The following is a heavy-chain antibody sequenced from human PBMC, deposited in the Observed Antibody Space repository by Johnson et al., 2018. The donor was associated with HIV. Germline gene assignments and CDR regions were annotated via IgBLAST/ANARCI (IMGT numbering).Heavy chain of an antibody. D-gene: IGHD6-13*01. CDR2: ISYDGSNK. Sequence: QVLLVESGGGVVQPGRSLRLSCAASGFTFSSYAMHWVRQAPGKGLEWVAVISYDGSNKYYADSVKGRFTISRDNSKNTLYLQMNSLRAEDTAVYYCAREGAAAGPTDAFDIWGQGTMVTVSS. CDR3: AREGAAAGPTDAFDI. CDR1: GFTFSSYA. J-gene: IGHJ3*02. V-gene: IGHV3-30*04.